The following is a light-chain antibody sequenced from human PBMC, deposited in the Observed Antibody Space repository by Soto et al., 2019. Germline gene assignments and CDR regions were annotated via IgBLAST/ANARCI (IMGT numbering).Light chain of an antibody. CDR1: QDVSSSY. V-gene: IGKV3-20*01. CDR3: QQYDTSPRT. CDR2: GTS. Sequence: EIVLTQSPGTLSLSPGERATLSCRASQDVSSSYLAWYRQKLGQAPRLLMYGTSNRATGIPDRFSGSGSGTDFTLTISRLEAEDFAVYYCQQYDTSPRTFGQGTKVDIK. J-gene: IGKJ2*01.